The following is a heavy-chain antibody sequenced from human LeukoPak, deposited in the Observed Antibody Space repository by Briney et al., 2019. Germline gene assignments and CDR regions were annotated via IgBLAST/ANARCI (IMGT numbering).Heavy chain of an antibody. D-gene: IGHD6-13*01. V-gene: IGHV4-38-2*01. CDR3: ARARYISSWFFDY. J-gene: IGHJ4*02. Sequence: SETLSLTCAVSGYSISSGYYWGWIRQPPGKGLEWIGSIYHSGSTYYNPSLKSRVTISVDTSKNQFSLNLNSVTAADTAIYTCARARYISSWFFDYWGQGTLVTVSS. CDR2: IYHSGST. CDR1: GYSISSGYY.